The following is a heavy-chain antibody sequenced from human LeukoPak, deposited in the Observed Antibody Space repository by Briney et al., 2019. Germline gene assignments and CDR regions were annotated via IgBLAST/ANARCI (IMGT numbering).Heavy chain of an antibody. CDR1: GFTFSSYA. CDR2: ISGSGGST. CDR3: AKDPEGVVFSPTYGSGSYVP. V-gene: IGHV3-23*01. J-gene: IGHJ5*02. D-gene: IGHD3-10*01. Sequence: GGSLRFSCAASGFTFSSYAMSWVRQAPGKGLEWVSAISGSGGSTYYADSVKGRFTISRDNSKNTLYLQMNSLRAEDTAVYYCAKDPEGVVFSPTYGSGSYVPWGQGTLVTVSS.